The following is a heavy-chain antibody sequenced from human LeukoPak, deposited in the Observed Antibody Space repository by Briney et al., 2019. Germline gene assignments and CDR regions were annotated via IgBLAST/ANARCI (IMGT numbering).Heavy chain of an antibody. Sequence: GGSLRLSCAASGFTFSSYAMSWVRQAPGKGLEWVAVIWYDGSNKYYADSVKGRFTISRDNSKNTLYLQMNSLRAEDTAVYYCAKGKDTAMVRYYFDYWGQGTLVTVSS. D-gene: IGHD5-18*01. CDR1: GFTFSSYA. J-gene: IGHJ4*02. V-gene: IGHV3-33*06. CDR3: AKGKDTAMVRYYFDY. CDR2: IWYDGSNK.